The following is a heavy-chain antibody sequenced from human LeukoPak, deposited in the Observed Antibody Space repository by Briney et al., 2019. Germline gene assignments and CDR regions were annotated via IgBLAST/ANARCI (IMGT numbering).Heavy chain of an antibody. CDR1: GYTFTGYY. CDR3: ARDLSGYSYGDNAFDI. Sequence: GASVMVSCKASGYTFTGYYMHWVRQAPGQGLEWMGWINPNSGGTNYAQKFQGRVTMTRDTSISTAYMELSRLRSDDTAVYYCARDLSGYSYGDNAFDIWGQGTMVTVSS. CDR2: INPNSGGT. D-gene: IGHD5-18*01. V-gene: IGHV1-2*02. J-gene: IGHJ3*02.